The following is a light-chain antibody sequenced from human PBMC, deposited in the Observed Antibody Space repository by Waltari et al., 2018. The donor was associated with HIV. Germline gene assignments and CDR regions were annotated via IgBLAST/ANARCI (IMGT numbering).Light chain of an antibody. CDR3: AIWDGLNGWV. CDR2: RNS. CDR1: YSNIGRRI. V-gene: IGLV1-44*01. Sequence: QSVLTQPPSASGTPGQRVTISCSGSYSNIGRRIANVLWYQQPPGAAPKLLFYRNSRWPSGVPARFSVSKSGASASLASSAIQSEDEADYYCAIWDGLNGWVFGGGTRVTVL. J-gene: IGLJ3*02.